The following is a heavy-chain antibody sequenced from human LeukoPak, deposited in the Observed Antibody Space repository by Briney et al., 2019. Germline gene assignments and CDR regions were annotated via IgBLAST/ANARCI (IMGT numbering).Heavy chain of an antibody. CDR2: ISGSGGST. J-gene: IGHJ4*02. Sequence: PGGSLTLSRLPSGLTFSSYAMSWVRHAPGKRLEWGLGISGSGGSTYYADSVKGRFTISRDNSKNTLFLQMNSLGAEDTAVYYCAKETYSSGWYPYFDYWGQGTLVTVSS. D-gene: IGHD6-19*01. V-gene: IGHV3-23*01. CDR3: AKETYSSGWYPYFDY. CDR1: GLTFSSYA.